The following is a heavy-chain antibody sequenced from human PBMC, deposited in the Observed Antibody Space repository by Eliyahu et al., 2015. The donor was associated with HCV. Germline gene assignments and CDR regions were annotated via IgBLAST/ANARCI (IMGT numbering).Heavy chain of an antibody. D-gene: IGHD2-15*01. CDR3: ARGYYIGGSCYSSVFDY. Sequence: EVQLVESGGGLIQPGGSLRLSCAASGFTVSSNFMSWVRQAPGKGLEWVSVIYTGGSTYYADSVKGRFTISRDNSKNTLYLQMNSLRAEDTAIYYCARGYYIGGSCYSSVFDYWGQGTLVTVSS. CDR2: IYTGGST. V-gene: IGHV3-53*01. CDR1: GFTVSSNF. J-gene: IGHJ4*02.